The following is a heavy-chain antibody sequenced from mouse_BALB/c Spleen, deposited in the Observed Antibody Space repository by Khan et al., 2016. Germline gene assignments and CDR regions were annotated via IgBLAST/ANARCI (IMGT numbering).Heavy chain of an antibody. CDR2: ISYDGSN. CDR3: ARDAYYSVSSYS. J-gene: IGHJ2*01. Sequence: EVQLQESGPGLVKPSQSLSLTCSVTGYSITSGYYWNWIRQFPGNKLEWMGYISYDGSNNYNPSLKNRISITRDTSKNQFFLKLNSVTTEDTATYYCARDAYYSVSSYSWGQGTTLTVSS. D-gene: IGHD1-1*01. V-gene: IGHV3-6*02. CDR1: GYSITSGYY.